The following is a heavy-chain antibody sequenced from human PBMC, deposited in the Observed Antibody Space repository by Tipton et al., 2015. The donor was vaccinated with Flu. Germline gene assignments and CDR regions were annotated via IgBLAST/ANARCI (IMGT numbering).Heavy chain of an antibody. CDR1: GYSFTSYW. D-gene: IGHD3-3*01. CDR2: IYPGDSDT. Sequence: QLVQSGAEVKKPGESLKISCKGSGYSFTSYWIGWVRQMPGKGLEWMGIIYPGDSDTRYSPSFQGQVTISADKSISTAYLQWSSLKASGTAMYYCARQIAYYDLGRGPGFSEWGQGTLVSVSS. J-gene: IGHJ4*02. CDR3: ARQIAYYDLGRGPGFSE. V-gene: IGHV5-51*01.